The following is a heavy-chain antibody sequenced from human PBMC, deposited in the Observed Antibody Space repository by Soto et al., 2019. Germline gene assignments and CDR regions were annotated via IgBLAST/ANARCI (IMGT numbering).Heavy chain of an antibody. J-gene: IGHJ3*02. D-gene: IGHD2-2*01. CDR1: GYTFTGYY. CDR2: ISAYNGNT. CDR3: ARGRFIVVVPAAMYDAFDI. V-gene: IGHV1-18*04. Sequence: ASVKVSCKASGYTFTGYYMHWVRQAPGQGLEWMGWISAYNGNTNYAQKLQGRVTMTTDTSTSTAYMELRSLRSDDTAVYYCARGRFIVVVPAAMYDAFDIWGQGTMVTVSS.